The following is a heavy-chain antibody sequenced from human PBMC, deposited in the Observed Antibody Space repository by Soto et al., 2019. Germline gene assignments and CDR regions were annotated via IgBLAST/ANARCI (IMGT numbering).Heavy chain of an antibody. CDR2: ISYDGSNK. CDR3: AKGNYGPNRLEGRRTRYFDY. J-gene: IGHJ4*02. CDR1: GFTFSSYG. Sequence: GGSLRISCATSGFTFSSYGMHWDRQAPGKGLEWVAVISYDGSNKYYADSVKGRFTISRDNSKNTLYLQMNSLRAEETAVYYCAKGNYGPNRLEGRRTRYFDYWGQGTLVTVSS. D-gene: IGHD3-10*01. V-gene: IGHV3-30*18.